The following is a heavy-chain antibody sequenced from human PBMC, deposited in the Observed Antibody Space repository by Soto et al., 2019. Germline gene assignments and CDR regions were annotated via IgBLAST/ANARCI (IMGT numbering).Heavy chain of an antibody. CDR2: ISCSGCST. Sequence: PGGSLRLSCAASRFSFNSYAMSWVRQAPGKGLEWVSTISCSGCSTYYADSVKGWFTISRDNSKNTLYLQMNSLSAEDTAVYYCAKYLLQNYYDSSVYTYWGQGT. CDR1: RFSFNSYA. CDR3: AKYLLQNYYDSSVYTY. V-gene: IGHV3-23*01. J-gene: IGHJ4*02. D-gene: IGHD3-22*01.